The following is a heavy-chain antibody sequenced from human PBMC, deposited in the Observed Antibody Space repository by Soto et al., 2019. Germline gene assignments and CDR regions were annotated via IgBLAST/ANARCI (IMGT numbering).Heavy chain of an antibody. CDR2: ISAYNGNT. CDR3: ARGSAPSQPGGVIVAYAFDI. V-gene: IGHV1-18*01. Sequence: QVQLVQSGAEVKKPGASVKVSCKASGYTFTSYGISWVRQAPGQGLEWMGWISAYNGNTNYAQKLQGRVTMTTDTSTSTAYMELRSLRSDDKAVYYWARGSAPSQPGGVIVAYAFDIWGQGTMVTVSS. D-gene: IGHD3-16*02. CDR1: GYTFTSYG. J-gene: IGHJ3*02.